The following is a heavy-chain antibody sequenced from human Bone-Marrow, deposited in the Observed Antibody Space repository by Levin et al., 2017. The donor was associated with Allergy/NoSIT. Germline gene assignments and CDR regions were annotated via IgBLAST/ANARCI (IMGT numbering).Heavy chain of an antibody. J-gene: IGHJ4*02. V-gene: IGHV3-33*01. Sequence: GGSLRLSCAASGFTFSSYGMHWVRQAPGKGLEWVAVIWYDGSNKYYADSVKGRFTISRDNSKNTLYLQMNSLRAEDTAVYYCARDPGMITFGGVIVTEYYFDYWGQGTLVTVSS. D-gene: IGHD3-16*02. CDR2: IWYDGSNK. CDR1: GFTFSSYG. CDR3: ARDPGMITFGGVIVTEYYFDY.